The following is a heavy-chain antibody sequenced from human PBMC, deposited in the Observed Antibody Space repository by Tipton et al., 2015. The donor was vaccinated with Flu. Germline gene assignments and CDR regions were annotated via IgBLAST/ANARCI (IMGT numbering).Heavy chain of an antibody. V-gene: IGHV4-38-2*01. CDR2: VHQTGST. J-gene: IGHJ4*02. CDR1: GDSIGSRYY. D-gene: IGHD3-10*01. Sequence: LRLSCSVFGDSIGSRYYWAWIRQSPGKGLEWIGNVHQTGSTYYNPSLTSRVTIAVDRSRNQFSLKLTSVTAADTAVYYCATTTYYYGSGSHDYWGQGTLVTVSS. CDR3: ATTTYYYGSGSHDY.